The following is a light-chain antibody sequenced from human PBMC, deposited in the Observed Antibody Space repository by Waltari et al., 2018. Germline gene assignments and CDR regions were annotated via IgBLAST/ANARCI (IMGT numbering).Light chain of an antibody. V-gene: IGKV1-39*01. CDR2: GSS. Sequence: DIKMTQSPSFLSASVGDRVTITCRASQRISSYLNWYQQQAGKGPKLLIYGSSSLQSGVPSRFSGTGSGTDFTLTINGLQPEDFATYYCQQAYNRITFGPGTTVDFK. J-gene: IGKJ3*01. CDR3: QQAYNRIT. CDR1: QRISSY.